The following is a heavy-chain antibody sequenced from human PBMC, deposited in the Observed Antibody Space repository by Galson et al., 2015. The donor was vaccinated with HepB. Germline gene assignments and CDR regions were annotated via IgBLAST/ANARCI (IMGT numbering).Heavy chain of an antibody. D-gene: IGHD3-10*01. CDR3: ARRNTMIRGEVAYGLDV. Sequence: QSGAEVKKPGESLRISCKGFGYSFDRYWLVWARQTPGKGLEWMGLGYPGDSDARYTSSFQGQVTISVDKALDTPYLQCRRLKASDTATYYCARRNTMIRGEVAYGLDVWGQGTTVTVSS. J-gene: IGHJ6*02. CDR2: GYPGDSDA. CDR1: GYSFDRYW. V-gene: IGHV5-51*03.